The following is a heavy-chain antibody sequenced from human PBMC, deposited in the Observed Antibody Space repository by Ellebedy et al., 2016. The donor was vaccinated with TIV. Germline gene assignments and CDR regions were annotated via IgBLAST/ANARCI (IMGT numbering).Heavy chain of an antibody. CDR1: GGSISSYY. Sequence: SETLSLXXGVSGGSISSYYWSWIRQPPGRGLEWIGYIYSSGTTNYNPSLKGRVTMSVDTSKNQFSLRLTSVTAADTGVYYCARTTAFDVWGQGTMVTVSS. CDR3: ARTTAFDV. J-gene: IGHJ3*01. V-gene: IGHV4-59*01. CDR2: IYSSGTT. D-gene: IGHD1-14*01.